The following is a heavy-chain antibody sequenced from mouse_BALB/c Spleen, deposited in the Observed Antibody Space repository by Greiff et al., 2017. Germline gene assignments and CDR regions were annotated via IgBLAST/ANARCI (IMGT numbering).Heavy chain of an antibody. CDR1: GYTFTSYW. V-gene: IGHV1-69*02. CDR2: IYPSDSYT. CDR3: ARWRDSSGTRDYYAWDYYAMDY. Sequence: QVQLQQPGAELVRPGASVKLSCKASGYTFTSYWINWVKQRPGQGLEWIGNIYPSDSYTNYNQKFKDKATLTVDKSSSTAYMQLSSPTSEDSAVYYCARWRDSSGTRDYYAWDYYAMDYWGQGTSVTVSS. D-gene: IGHD3-2*01. J-gene: IGHJ4*01.